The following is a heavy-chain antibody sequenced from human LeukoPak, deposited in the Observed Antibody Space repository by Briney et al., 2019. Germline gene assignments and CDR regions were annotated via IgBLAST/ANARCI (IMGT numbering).Heavy chain of an antibody. V-gene: IGHV3-48*04. CDR2: ISSSSSTI. Sequence: GGSLRLSCAASGFTFSSYSMNWVRQAPGKGLEWVSYISSSSSTIYYADSVKGRFTISRDNAKNSLYLQMNSLRAEDTAVYYCARDSPWVNDAFDIWGQGTMVTVSS. J-gene: IGHJ3*02. CDR3: ARDSPWVNDAFDI. CDR1: GFTFSSYS. D-gene: IGHD2-21*01.